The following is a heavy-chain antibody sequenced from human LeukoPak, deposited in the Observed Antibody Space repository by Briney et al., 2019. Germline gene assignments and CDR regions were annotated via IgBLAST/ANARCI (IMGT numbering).Heavy chain of an antibody. Sequence: ETLSLTCTVSGGSISSYYWSWVRQAPGKGLEWLANIKQDGSEKYYVDSVKGRCTISRDNAKNSLYLQMNSLRAEDTAVYYCARVRGIRGLPGILIGRFSDYYYMDVWGKGTTVTISS. CDR1: GGSISSYY. D-gene: IGHD3-9*01. J-gene: IGHJ6*03. CDR3: ARVRGIRGLPGILIGRFSDYYYMDV. V-gene: IGHV3-7*01. CDR2: IKQDGSEK.